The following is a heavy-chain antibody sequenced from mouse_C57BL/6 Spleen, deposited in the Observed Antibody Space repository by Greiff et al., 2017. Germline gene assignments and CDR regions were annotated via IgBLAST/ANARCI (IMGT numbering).Heavy chain of an antibody. V-gene: IGHV14-4*01. D-gene: IGHD2-5*01. J-gene: IGHJ2*01. CDR1: GFNIKDDY. Sequence: VQLQQSGAELVRPGASVKLSCTASGFNIKDDYMHWVKQRPEQGLEWIGWIDPENGDTEYASKFKGKATITADTSANTAYLQLSSLTSEDTAVYYCTTSAYYSNLKGFDYWGQGTTLTVSS. CDR3: TTSAYYSNLKGFDY. CDR2: IDPENGDT.